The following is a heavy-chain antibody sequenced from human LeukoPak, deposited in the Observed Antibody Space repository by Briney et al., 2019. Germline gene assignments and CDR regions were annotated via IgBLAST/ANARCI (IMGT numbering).Heavy chain of an antibody. J-gene: IGHJ6*04. V-gene: IGHV4-30-4*01. Sequence: PSETLSHTCTVSGGSISRGDYYWSWTRQSPGKGLEWIGYIYYSGSTFYNPSLKSRLTISVDTSKNHFSLKLNSVTAADTAVYYCARVRRFGELYNYYGMDVWGKGTTVTVSS. D-gene: IGHD3-10*01. CDR3: ARVRRFGELYNYYGMDV. CDR2: IYYSGST. CDR1: GGSISRGDYY.